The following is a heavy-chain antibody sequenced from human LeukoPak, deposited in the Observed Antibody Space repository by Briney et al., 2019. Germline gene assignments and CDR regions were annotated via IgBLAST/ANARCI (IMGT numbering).Heavy chain of an antibody. V-gene: IGHV4-38-2*02. CDR2: IYHSGST. Sequence: PSETLSLTCTVSGYSISSGYYWGWIRQPPGKGLEWIGSIYHSGSTYYNPSLKSRVTISVDTSKNQFSLKLSSVTAADTAVYYCARSLLYYYGSGSDYDPSPYYYMDVWGKGTTVTVSS. CDR3: ARSLLYYYGSGSDYDPSPYYYMDV. J-gene: IGHJ6*03. CDR1: GYSISSGYY. D-gene: IGHD3-10*01.